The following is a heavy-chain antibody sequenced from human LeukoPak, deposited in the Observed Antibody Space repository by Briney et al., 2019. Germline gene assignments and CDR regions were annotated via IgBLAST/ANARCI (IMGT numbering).Heavy chain of an antibody. V-gene: IGHV3-21*01. D-gene: IGHD3-22*01. Sequence: GGSLRLSCAASGFTFSSYSMNWVRQAPGKGLEWVSSISSSSSYIYYADSVKGRFTISRDNAKNSLYPQMNSLRAEDTAVYYCARALDYYDSSGYAPGNWFDPWGQGTLVTVSS. CDR1: GFTFSSYS. J-gene: IGHJ5*02. CDR3: ARALDYYDSSGYAPGNWFDP. CDR2: ISSSSSYI.